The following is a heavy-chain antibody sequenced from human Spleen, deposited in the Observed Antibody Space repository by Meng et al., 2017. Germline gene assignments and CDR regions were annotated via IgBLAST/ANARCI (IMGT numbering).Heavy chain of an antibody. CDR2: INPNSGGT. J-gene: IGHJ6*02. Sequence: GESLKISCKASGYRFTNYWIGWVRQMPGKGLEWMGRINPNSGGTNYAQKFPGRVTMTRDTSISTAYMELSRLRSDDTAVYYCARVRDGVGYYYYGMDVWGQGTTVTVSS. CDR3: ARVRDGVGYYYYGMDV. V-gene: IGHV1-2*06. CDR1: GYRFTNYW. D-gene: IGHD4-17*01.